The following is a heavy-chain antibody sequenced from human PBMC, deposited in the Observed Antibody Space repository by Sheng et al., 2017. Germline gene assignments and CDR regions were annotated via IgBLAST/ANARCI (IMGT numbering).Heavy chain of an antibody. V-gene: IGHV3-23*04. CDR2: ISGSGGST. CDR1: GFTFSSYA. J-gene: IGHJ4*02. D-gene: IGHD6-6*01. Sequence: EVQLVESGGGLVQPGGSLRLSCAASGFTFSSYAMSWVRQAPGKGLEWVSAISGSGGSTYYADSVKGRFTISRDNSKNTLYLQMNSLRAEDTAVYYCATPRGAYSSSSHYFDYWGQGTLVTVSS. CDR3: ATPRGAYSSSSHYFDY.